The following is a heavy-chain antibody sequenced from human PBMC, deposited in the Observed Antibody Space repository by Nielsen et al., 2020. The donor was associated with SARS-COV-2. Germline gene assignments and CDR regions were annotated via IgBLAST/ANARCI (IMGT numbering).Heavy chain of an antibody. CDR3: ARDPYYYGSGSYYSHY. Sequence: ASVKVSCKASGYTFTNYYMHWVRQAPGQGLEWMGIINPSGGSTSYAQKFQGRVTMTRDTSTSTVYMKLSSLRSEDTAVYYCARDPYYYGSGSYYSHYWGQGTLVTVSS. CDR1: GYTFTNYY. CDR2: INPSGGST. V-gene: IGHV1-46*01. D-gene: IGHD3-10*01. J-gene: IGHJ4*02.